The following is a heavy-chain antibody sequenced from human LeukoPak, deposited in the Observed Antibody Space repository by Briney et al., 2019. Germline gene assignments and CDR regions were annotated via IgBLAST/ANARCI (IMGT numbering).Heavy chain of an antibody. Sequence: SETLSLTCTVSGDSISAGNYYWSWIRQPAGKGLEWIGRIYTSGSTNYNPSLKSRVTMSVDTSKNQFSLKLSSVTAADTAVYYCARDWHSSGWYDYWGQGTLVTVSS. D-gene: IGHD6-19*01. CDR2: IYTSGST. CDR1: GDSISAGNYY. J-gene: IGHJ4*02. V-gene: IGHV4-61*02. CDR3: ARDWHSSGWYDY.